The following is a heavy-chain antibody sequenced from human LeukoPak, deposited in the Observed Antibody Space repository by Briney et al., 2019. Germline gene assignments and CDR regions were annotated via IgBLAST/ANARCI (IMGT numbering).Heavy chain of an antibody. CDR2: VNHSGST. D-gene: IGHD4-23*01. CDR1: GGSFSGYY. J-gene: IGHJ4*02. V-gene: IGHV4-34*01. CDR3: ARGREVTRDFDY. Sequence: SSETLSLTCAVYGGSFSGYYWSWIRQPPGKGLEWIGDVNHSGSTNYNPSLESRVTISVDTSKSQFSLKLSSVTAADTSVYYCARGREVTRDFDYWGQGTLVSVSS.